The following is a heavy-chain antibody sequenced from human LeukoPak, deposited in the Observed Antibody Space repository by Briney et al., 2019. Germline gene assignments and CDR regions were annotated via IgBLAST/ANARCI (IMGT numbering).Heavy chain of an antibody. CDR2: ISSSGSTI. V-gene: IGHV3-48*03. CDR1: GFTFSSYE. J-gene: IGHJ6*02. D-gene: IGHD6-13*01. CDR3: AREGRAAAGPYYYYGMDV. Sequence: GGSLRLSCAASGFTFSSYEMNWVRQAPGKGLEWVSYISSSGSTIYYADSVKGRFTTSRDNAKNSLYLQMNSLRAENTAVYYCAREGRAAAGPYYYYGMDVWGQGTTVTVSS.